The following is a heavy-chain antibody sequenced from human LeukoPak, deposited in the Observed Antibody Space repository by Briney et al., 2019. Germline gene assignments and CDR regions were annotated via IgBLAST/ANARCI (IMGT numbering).Heavy chain of an antibody. CDR1: GYSISSGYY. D-gene: IGHD7-27*01. Sequence: SETLSLTCAVSGYSISSGYYWGWIRQPPGKGLEWIGSIYHSGSTYYNPSLKSRVTISVDTSKNQFSPKLSSVTAADTAVYYCARLITGEIPRVDYWGQGTLVTVSS. J-gene: IGHJ4*02. CDR3: ARLITGEIPRVDY. CDR2: IYHSGST. V-gene: IGHV4-38-2*01.